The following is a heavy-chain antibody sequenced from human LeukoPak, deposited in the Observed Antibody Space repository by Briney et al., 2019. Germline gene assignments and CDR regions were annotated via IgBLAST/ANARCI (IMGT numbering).Heavy chain of an antibody. D-gene: IGHD3-10*01. CDR3: AREEGPGGAFDI. CDR2: INPSGGST. J-gene: IGHJ3*02. V-gene: IGHV1-46*01. Sequence: VASVTVSCKASGYTFTSYYMHWVRQAPGQGLEWMGIINPSGGSTSYAPKFQGRVTMTRDTSTSTVYMELSSLRSEDTAVYYCAREEGPGGAFDIWGQGTMVTVSS. CDR1: GYTFTSYY.